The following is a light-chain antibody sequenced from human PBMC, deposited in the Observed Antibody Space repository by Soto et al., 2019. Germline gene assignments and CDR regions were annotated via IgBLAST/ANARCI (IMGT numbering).Light chain of an antibody. CDR1: QSISSY. CDR2: AAS. Sequence: DLQMTQSPSSLSASVGDRVTITCRASQSISSYLNWYQQKPGKAPKLLIYAASSLQSGVPSRFSGSGSGADFTLTISSLQPEDFATYYCQKSYSTPRTFGQGTKVEIK. V-gene: IGKV1-39*01. CDR3: QKSYSTPRT. J-gene: IGKJ1*01.